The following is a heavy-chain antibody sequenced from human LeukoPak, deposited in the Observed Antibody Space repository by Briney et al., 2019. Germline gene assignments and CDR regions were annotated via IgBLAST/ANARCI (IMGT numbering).Heavy chain of an antibody. V-gene: IGHV3-23*01. CDR1: GFTFSSSA. D-gene: IGHD1-7*01. Sequence: PGGSLRLSCAASGFTFSSSAMSRVRQAPGKGLYWVSAISGSGTGTYYADSVKGRFTISRDNSKNTLYLQMNSLRAEDPAVYYCAKEGGTGTRFDYWGQGTLVTVSS. CDR2: ISGSGTGT. J-gene: IGHJ4*02. CDR3: AKEGGTGTRFDY.